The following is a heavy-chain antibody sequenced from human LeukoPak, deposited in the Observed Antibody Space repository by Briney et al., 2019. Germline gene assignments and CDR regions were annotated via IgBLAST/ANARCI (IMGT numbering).Heavy chain of an antibody. CDR2: IYSGGST. CDR1: GFTVSSNY. CDR3: AVYSSGWTDYFDY. Sequence: GGSLRLSCAASGFTVSSNYMSWVRQAPGKGLKWVSVIYSGGSTYYADSVKGRFTISRDNSKNTLYLQMNSLRAEDTAVYYCAVYSSGWTDYFDYWGQGTLVTVSS. J-gene: IGHJ4*02. D-gene: IGHD6-19*01. V-gene: IGHV3-53*01.